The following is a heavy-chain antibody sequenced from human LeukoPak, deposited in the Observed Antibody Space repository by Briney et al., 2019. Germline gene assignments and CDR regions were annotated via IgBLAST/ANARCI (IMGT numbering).Heavy chain of an antibody. CDR2: IYHSGST. CDR1: DYSISSGYY. D-gene: IGHD3-22*01. CDR3: ARVQGHSYDSNGYYRYFDY. V-gene: IGHV4-38-2*01. J-gene: IGHJ4*02. Sequence: PSETLSFTCAASDYSISSGYYWGWIRQSPGKGLEWIGSIYHSGSTYYNPSLKSRVTISVDTSKNEFSLKLSSVTAADTAVYFCARVQGHSYDSNGYYRYFDYWAQGTLVTVSS.